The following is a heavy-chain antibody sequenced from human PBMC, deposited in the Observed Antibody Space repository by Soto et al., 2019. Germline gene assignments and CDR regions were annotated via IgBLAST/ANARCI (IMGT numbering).Heavy chain of an antibody. J-gene: IGHJ4*02. D-gene: IGHD2-2*01. CDR3: ASIVVVPAASEFGGY. Sequence: SEILSLTCTVSGGSISSGGYYWSWIRQHPGKGLEWIGYIYYSGSTYYNPSLKSRVTISVDTSKNQFSLKLSSVTAADTAVYYCASIVVVPAASEFGGYWGQGTLVTVSS. CDR2: IYYSGST. CDR1: GGSISSGGYY. V-gene: IGHV4-31*03.